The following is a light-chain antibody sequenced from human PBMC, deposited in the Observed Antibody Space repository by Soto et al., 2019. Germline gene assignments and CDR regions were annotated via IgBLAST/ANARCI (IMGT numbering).Light chain of an antibody. CDR3: QQYGSSPRK. CDR2: GAS. Sequence: EIVLTQSPGTLSLSPGERATLSCRASQSVSSSYLAWYQQKPGQAPRLLIYGASSRATGIPDRSSGSGSGTDFTFTISRLEAEDFAVYYCQQYGSSPRKFGQGTKVDIK. J-gene: IGKJ1*01. CDR1: QSVSSSY. V-gene: IGKV3-20*01.